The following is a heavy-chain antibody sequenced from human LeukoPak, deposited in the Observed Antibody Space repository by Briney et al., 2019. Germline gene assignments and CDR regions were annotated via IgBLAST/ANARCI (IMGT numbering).Heavy chain of an antibody. CDR1: GFTFSSYS. CDR2: ISSSSSYI. Sequence: GGSLRLSCAASGFTFSSYSMNWVRQAPGKGLEWVSSISSSSSYIYYADSVKGRFTISRDNSKNTLYLQMNSLRAEDTAVYHCAKEIYYDSTGPQYWGQGTLVTVSS. D-gene: IGHD3-22*01. CDR3: AKEIYYDSTGPQY. J-gene: IGHJ4*02. V-gene: IGHV3-21*04.